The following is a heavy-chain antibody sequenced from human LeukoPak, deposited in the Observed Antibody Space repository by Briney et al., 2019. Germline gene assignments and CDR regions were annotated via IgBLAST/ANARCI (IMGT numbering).Heavy chain of an antibody. J-gene: IGHJ5*02. CDR1: GYTFTSYD. Sequence: ASVKVSCKASGYTFTSYDINWVRQAPGQGLEWMGWISTYNGNTNYAQKLQGRVTMTTDTITTTAYMELRSLRSDDTAVYYCARDHSGNWFDPWGQGTLVTVSS. CDR3: ARDHSGNWFDP. CDR2: ISTYNGNT. D-gene: IGHD1-26*01. V-gene: IGHV1-18*01.